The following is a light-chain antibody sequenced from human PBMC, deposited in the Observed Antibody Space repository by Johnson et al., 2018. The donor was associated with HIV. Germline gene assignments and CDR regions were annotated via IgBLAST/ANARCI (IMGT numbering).Light chain of an antibody. CDR2: DNN. J-gene: IGLJ1*01. CDR1: SSNIGNNY. V-gene: IGLV1-51*01. Sequence: HSVLTQPPSVSAAPGQKVTISCSGGSSNIGNNYVSWYQKFPGAAPKVLIYDNNKRPSGIPDRISGSKSGTSATLGITGLQTGAEAYYYCGTWNSRLSVGHVFGTGTKVTVL. CDR3: GTWNSRLSVGHV.